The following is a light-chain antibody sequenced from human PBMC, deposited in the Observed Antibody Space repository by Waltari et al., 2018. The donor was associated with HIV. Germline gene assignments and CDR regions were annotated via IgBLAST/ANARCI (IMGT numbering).Light chain of an antibody. V-gene: IGLV2-14*03. CDR3: SSYTRSNIRV. CDR1: SSDAGLYSF. CDR2: DVS. J-gene: IGLJ1*01. Sequence: QSALTQPASVSGSPGQSITISCPGTSSDAGLYSFFSWYQQHPGKAPRLMIYDVSNRPSGVSNRFSGSKSGDTASLTISGLQAEDEADYYCSSYTRSNIRVFGTGTKVTVL.